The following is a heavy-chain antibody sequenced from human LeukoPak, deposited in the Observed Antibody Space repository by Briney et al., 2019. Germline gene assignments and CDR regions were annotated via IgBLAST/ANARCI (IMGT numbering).Heavy chain of an antibody. CDR1: GGSISSNNW. CDR3: ARGYCSSTSCYGGNWFDP. V-gene: IGHV4-4*02. J-gene: IGHJ5*02. D-gene: IGHD2-2*01. CDR2: IYHSGST. Sequence: SGTLSLTCAVSGGSISSNNWWSWVRQPPGKGLEWIGYIYHSGSTYYNPSLKSRVTISVDRSKNQFSLKLSSVTAADTAVYYCARGYCSSTSCYGGNWFDPWGQGTLVTVSS.